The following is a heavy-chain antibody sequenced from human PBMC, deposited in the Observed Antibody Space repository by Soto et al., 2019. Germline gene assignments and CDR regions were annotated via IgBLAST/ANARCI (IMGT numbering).Heavy chain of an antibody. CDR2: IGGSGSSA. CDR3: AKDAVAYNGEWDWFDL. D-gene: IGHD3-10*01. CDR1: GFTFKNFA. J-gene: IGHJ5*02. Sequence: EVQLLESGGGLVQPGGSLRLSCAASGFTFKNFAVSWVRQAPGKGMEWVSAIGGSGSSANYADSVKGRFTVSRDDSKSTLYLQMSGLRVDVTALYYCAKDAVAYNGEWDWFDLWGQGTLVTVSS. V-gene: IGHV3-23*01.